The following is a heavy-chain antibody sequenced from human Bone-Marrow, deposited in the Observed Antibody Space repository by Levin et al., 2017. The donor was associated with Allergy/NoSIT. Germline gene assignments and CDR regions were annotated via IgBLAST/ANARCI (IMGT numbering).Heavy chain of an antibody. CDR2: INPNSGDT. J-gene: IGHJ4*02. CDR1: GYTFTGHY. Sequence: PRASVKVSCKASGYTFTGHYMHWVRQAPGQGLEWMGWINPNSGDTNSAQKFQGRVTMTRDTSISTAYMELSSLRSDDTAVYYCARGMTTVTTGGYWGQGTLVTVSS. CDR3: ARGMTTVTTGGY. D-gene: IGHD4-17*01. V-gene: IGHV1-2*02.